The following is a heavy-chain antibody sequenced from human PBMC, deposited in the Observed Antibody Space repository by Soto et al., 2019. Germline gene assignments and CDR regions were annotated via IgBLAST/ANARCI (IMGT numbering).Heavy chain of an antibody. CDR2: ISYDGSNK. V-gene: IGHV3-30*18. CDR3: AKDLDSSGFDY. J-gene: IGHJ4*02. Sequence: GGSLRRSWAASGFTFSSYVMHWGRQAPGKGLEWVAVISYDGSNKYYADSVKGRFTISRDNSKNTLYLQMNSLRAEDTAVYYCAKDLDSSGFDYWGQGTLVTVSS. CDR1: GFTFSSYV. D-gene: IGHD6-19*01.